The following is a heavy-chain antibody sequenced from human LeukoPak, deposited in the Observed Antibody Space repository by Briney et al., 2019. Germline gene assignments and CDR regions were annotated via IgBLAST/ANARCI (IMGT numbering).Heavy chain of an antibody. Sequence: RPGGSLRLSCAASRFTFSNYGVNWVRQAPGKGLEWVSYINSRSSTIYYADSVRGRFTISRDNAKNSLYLQMNSLKAEDTAIYYCARGVVYPTWSGPHWSDYWGQGTLVTVSS. CDR1: RFTFSNYG. V-gene: IGHV3-48*01. D-gene: IGHD3-3*01. CDR2: INSRSSTI. CDR3: ARGVVYPTWSGPHWSDY. J-gene: IGHJ4*02.